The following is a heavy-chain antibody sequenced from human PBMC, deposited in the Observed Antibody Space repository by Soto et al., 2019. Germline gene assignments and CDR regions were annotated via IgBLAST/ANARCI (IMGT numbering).Heavy chain of an antibody. CDR1: GGSISSSSYY. Sequence: SETLSLTCTVSGGSISSSSYYWGWIRQPPGKGLEWIGSIYYSGSTYYNPSLKSRVTISVDTSKNQFSLKLSSVTAADTAVYYCARHGYCTNGVCYTFSNYYYYMDVWGKGTTVTVSS. CDR2: IYYSGST. J-gene: IGHJ6*03. D-gene: IGHD2-8*01. V-gene: IGHV4-39*01. CDR3: ARHGYCTNGVCYTFSNYYYYMDV.